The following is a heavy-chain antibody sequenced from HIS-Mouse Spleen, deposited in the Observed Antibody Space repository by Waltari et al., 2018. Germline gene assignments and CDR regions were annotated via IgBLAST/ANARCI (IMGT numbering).Heavy chain of an antibody. V-gene: IGHV1-2*02. D-gene: IGHD6-6*01. J-gene: IGHJ6*02. CDR2: INPNSGGT. CDR3: ASLLIAARPSYYYYGMDV. Sequence: QVQLVQSGAEVKKPGASVTVSCKASGSTFTGSYMHWLRQAPGHGLEWMGWINPNSGGTNYAQKFQGRVTMTRDTSISTAYMELSRLRSDDTAVYYCASLLIAARPSYYYYGMDVWGQGTTVTVSS. CDR1: GSTFTGSY.